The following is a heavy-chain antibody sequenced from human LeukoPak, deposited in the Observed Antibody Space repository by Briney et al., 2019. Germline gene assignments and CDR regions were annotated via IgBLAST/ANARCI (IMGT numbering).Heavy chain of an antibody. V-gene: IGHV3-48*01. Sequence: PGGSLRLSCAASGFTFSSYNMNWVRQAPGKGLEWVSYISISSTTIYYADSVKGRFTISSDNGKNSLSLEMNSLRAEDTAVYYCVSSPDYYDNRGTRHWYFDLWGRGTLVTASS. J-gene: IGHJ2*01. CDR1: GFTFSSYN. CDR3: VSSPDYYDNRGTRHWYFDL. CDR2: ISISSTTI. D-gene: IGHD3-22*01.